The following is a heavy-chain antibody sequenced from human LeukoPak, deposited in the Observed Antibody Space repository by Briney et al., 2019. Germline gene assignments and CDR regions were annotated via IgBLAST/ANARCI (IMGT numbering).Heavy chain of an antibody. Sequence: GGSLRLSCAASGFTFSSYSMNWVRQAPGKGLEWLSYISSSGSAIYYADSVKGRFTISRDNAKNSLYLQMNNLRVEDTAVYYCARDAPFGYWGQGTLVTVSS. CDR1: GFTFSSYS. V-gene: IGHV3-48*01. CDR3: ARDAPFGY. D-gene: IGHD3-10*01. J-gene: IGHJ4*02. CDR2: ISSSGSAI.